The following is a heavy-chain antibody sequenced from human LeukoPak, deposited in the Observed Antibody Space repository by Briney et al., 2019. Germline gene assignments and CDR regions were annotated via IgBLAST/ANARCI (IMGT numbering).Heavy chain of an antibody. Sequence: GGSLRLSCAASGFTFSSYGMHWVRQAPGKGLEWVAFIRYDGSNKYYADSVKGRFTISRDNSKNTLYLQMNSLRAEDTAVYYCAKDRGFLEWLPDYWGQGTLVTVSS. D-gene: IGHD3-3*01. V-gene: IGHV3-30*02. CDR2: IRYDGSNK. J-gene: IGHJ4*02. CDR1: GFTFSSYG. CDR3: AKDRGFLEWLPDY.